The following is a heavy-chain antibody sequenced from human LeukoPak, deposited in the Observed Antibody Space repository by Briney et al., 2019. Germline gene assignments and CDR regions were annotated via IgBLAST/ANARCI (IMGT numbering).Heavy chain of an antibody. J-gene: IGHJ4*02. D-gene: IGHD1-7*01. CDR1: GDSVSINSAA. Sequence: SQTLSLTCAISGDSVSINSAAWNWIRQSPSRGLEWLGRTYQRSKWYNDYAVSVKSRITINPDISKNQFSLQLNSVTPEDTAVYYCARVTVSPYNWNYGGIIDYWGQGTLVTVSS. CDR2: TYQRSKWYN. V-gene: IGHV6-1*01. CDR3: ARVTVSPYNWNYGGIIDY.